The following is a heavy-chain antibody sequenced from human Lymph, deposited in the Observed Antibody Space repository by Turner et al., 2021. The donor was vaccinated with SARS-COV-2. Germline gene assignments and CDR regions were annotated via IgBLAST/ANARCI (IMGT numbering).Heavy chain of an antibody. J-gene: IGHJ4*02. CDR3: ARGESIAVAGTQYFDY. D-gene: IGHD6-19*01. CDR1: GYTFTDYY. V-gene: IGHV1-2*02. Sequence: QVHLVQSGAEVKKPGASVKVSCKASGYTFTDYYMHWVRQAPGQGLEWMGWINPNSGGTNYAQKFQGRVTMTRDTSISTAYMELRWLRSDDTAVDFCARGESIAVAGTQYFDYWGQGTLVTVSS. CDR2: INPNSGGT.